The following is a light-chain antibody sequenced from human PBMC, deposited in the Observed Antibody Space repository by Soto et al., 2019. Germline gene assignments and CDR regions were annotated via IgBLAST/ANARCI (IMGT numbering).Light chain of an antibody. CDR2: RAS. Sequence: EILLTQSPSTLAVSPGEGATLSCRASQSVRDNLAWYQQKPGQAPRLLIYRASTRATGVPACFSGSGSGTESTLPLSSLHSDDFSVYFRQHYNFGPHTFGQGTKLEIK. CDR3: QHYNFGPHT. V-gene: IGKV3-15*01. CDR1: QSVRDN. J-gene: IGKJ2*01.